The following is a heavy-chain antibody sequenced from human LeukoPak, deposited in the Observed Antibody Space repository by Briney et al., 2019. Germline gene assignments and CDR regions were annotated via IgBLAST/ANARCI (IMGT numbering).Heavy chain of an antibody. CDR3: ARGRDGGTFDY. D-gene: IGHD5-24*01. CDR1: GGSISRYY. J-gene: IGHJ4*02. Sequence: KPSETLSLTCTVSGGSISRYYWSWIRQPPGKGLEWIGYIYYSGSTNYNPSLKSRVTISVDTSKNQFSLNLSSVTAADTAVYYCARGRDGGTFDYWGQGTLVTVSS. V-gene: IGHV4-59*01. CDR2: IYYSGST.